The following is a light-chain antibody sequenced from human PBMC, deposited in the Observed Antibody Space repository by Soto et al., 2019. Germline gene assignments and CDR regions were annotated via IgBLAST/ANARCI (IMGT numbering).Light chain of an antibody. CDR3: LLYYGGDQGV. J-gene: IGLJ2*01. CDR2: STS. V-gene: IGLV7-43*01. Sequence: QTVVTQEPSLTVSPGGTVTLTCASSTGAVTSGYYPNWFQQKPGQAPRALIYSTSNKHFWTPARFSGSLLGGKAALTLSGVQPEDEAEYYCLLYYGGDQGVFGGGTKLTVL. CDR1: TGAVTSGYY.